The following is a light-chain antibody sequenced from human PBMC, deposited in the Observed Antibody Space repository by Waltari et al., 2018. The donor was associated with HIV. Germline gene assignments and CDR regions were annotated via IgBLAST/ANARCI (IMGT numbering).Light chain of an antibody. CDR3: QQTNSFPYT. V-gene: IGKV1-12*01. J-gene: IGKJ2*01. CDR1: QGIRSW. Sequence: DIQMTQSPSSVSVSVGDRVTITCRASQGIRSWLAWYQQKPGKAPQLLIYATSSLQSGVPSRFSGSGSGTDFTLTISSLQPEDFATYYCQQTNSFPYTFSQGTKLEIK. CDR2: ATS.